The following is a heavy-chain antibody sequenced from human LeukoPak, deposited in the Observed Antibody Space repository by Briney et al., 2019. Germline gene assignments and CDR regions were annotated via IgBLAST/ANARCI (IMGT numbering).Heavy chain of an antibody. J-gene: IGHJ4*02. CDR2: VVGSATMT. CDR3: AKAYDYGGKGPSPFDY. CDR1: GLTFSSST. Sequence: PGGSLRLSCAASGLTFSSSTMGWVRQAPGQGLQWVSAVVGSATMTSYADSVRGRFTISRDNSKNTLSLQMNSLRAEDTAVYYCAKAYDYGGKGPSPFDYWGQGTLVTISS. V-gene: IGHV3-23*01. D-gene: IGHD4-23*01.